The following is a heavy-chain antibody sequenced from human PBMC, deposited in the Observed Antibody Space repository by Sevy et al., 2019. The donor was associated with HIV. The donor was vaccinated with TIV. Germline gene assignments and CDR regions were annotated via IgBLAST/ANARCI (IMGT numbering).Heavy chain of an antibody. CDR1: GFTFSSYN. V-gene: IGHV3-21*01. Sequence: GGSLRLSCAASGFTFSSYNMNWVRQAPGKGLEWVSSISSSSNYIYYADSMKGRFTISRDNAKNSLNLQMNSLRAEDTAVYYCARVVAYCSGGSCFPGYYYGMDIWGQGTTVTVSS. D-gene: IGHD2-15*01. J-gene: IGHJ6*02. CDR2: ISSSSNYI. CDR3: ARVVAYCSGGSCFPGYYYGMDI.